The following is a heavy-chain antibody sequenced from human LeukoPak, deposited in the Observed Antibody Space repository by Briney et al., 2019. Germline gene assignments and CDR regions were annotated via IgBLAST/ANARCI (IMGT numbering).Heavy chain of an antibody. CDR1: GYTFTGYY. V-gene: IGHV1-2*02. D-gene: IGHD1-26*01. J-gene: IGHJ6*03. CDR3: ARRVGATDPWYYYMDV. Sequence: AASVKVSCKASGYTFTGYYMHWVRQAPGQGLEWMGWINPNSGGTNYAQKFQGRVTMTRDTSISTAYMELSRLRSDDTAVYYCARRVGATDPWYYYMDVWGKGTTVTVSS. CDR2: INPNSGGT.